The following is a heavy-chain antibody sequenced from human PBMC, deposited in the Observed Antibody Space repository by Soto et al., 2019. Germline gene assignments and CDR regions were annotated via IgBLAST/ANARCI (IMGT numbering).Heavy chain of an antibody. V-gene: IGHV3-23*01. J-gene: IGHJ4*02. Sequence: GSLRLSCAASGFTFSSYAMSWVRQAPGKGLKWVSAISGSGGSTYYAASGKGRFTISRDNSKNRLYLQMNSLRAEDTAVYYCATSAEGYCSSTSCYNFDYWGQGTLVTVSS. D-gene: IGHD2-2*01. CDR2: ISGSGGST. CDR3: ATSAEGYCSSTSCYNFDY. CDR1: GFTFSSYA.